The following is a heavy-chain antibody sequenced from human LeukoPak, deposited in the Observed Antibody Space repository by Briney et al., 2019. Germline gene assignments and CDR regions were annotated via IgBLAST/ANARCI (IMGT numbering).Heavy chain of an antibody. CDR2: IRSKANSYAT. V-gene: IGHV3-73*01. Sequence: GGSLRLSCAASGFTFSGSAMHWVRQASGKGLEWVGRIRSKANSYATAYAASVKGRFTISRDDSKNTAYLQMSSLKTEDTAVYYCTVILTGNDYWGQGTLVTVSS. J-gene: IGHJ4*02. D-gene: IGHD3-9*01. CDR3: TVILTGNDY. CDR1: GFTFSGSA.